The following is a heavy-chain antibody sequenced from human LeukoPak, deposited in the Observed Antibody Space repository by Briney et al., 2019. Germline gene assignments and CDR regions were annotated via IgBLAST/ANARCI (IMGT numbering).Heavy chain of an antibody. V-gene: IGHV1-46*01. CDR1: GYTFTIYY. J-gene: IGHJ3*02. Sequence: ASVKVSCKASGYTFTIYYIHWVRQAPGQGLEWMGIINPSGGSTSYAQKFQGRVTMTRDTSTSTVYMELSSLRSDDTAVYYCARGLHYDSSGYHDAFDIWGQGTMVTVSS. CDR3: ARGLHYDSSGYHDAFDI. D-gene: IGHD3-22*01. CDR2: INPSGGST.